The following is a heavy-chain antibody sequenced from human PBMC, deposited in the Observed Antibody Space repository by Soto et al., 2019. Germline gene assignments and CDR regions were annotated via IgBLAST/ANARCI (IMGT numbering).Heavy chain of an antibody. J-gene: IGHJ3*02. D-gene: IGHD3-10*01. CDR1: GFTFSSYD. V-gene: IGHV3-13*01. CDR2: IGTAGDT. CDR3: ARDRKGGYYDAFDI. Sequence: GGSLRLSCAASGFTFSSYDMHWVRQATGKGLEWVSAIGTAGDTYYPGSVKGRFTISRENAKNSLYLQMNGLRAEDTAVYYCARDRKGGYYDAFDIWGQGTMVTVSS.